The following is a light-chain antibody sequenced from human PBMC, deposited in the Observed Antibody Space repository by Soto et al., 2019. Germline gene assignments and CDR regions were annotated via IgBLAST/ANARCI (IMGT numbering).Light chain of an antibody. CDR1: SSDVGAYDF. CDR3: SSHTTRNTRV. Sequence: QSVLTQPASVSGSPGQSITISCTGTSSDVGAYDFVSWYQQHPDKAPKLMIYEVRGRPSGVSNRFSGSKSFNTATLTISGLQAEDEAHYYCSSHTTRNTRVFGTGTKLTVL. V-gene: IGLV2-14*03. CDR2: EVR. J-gene: IGLJ1*01.